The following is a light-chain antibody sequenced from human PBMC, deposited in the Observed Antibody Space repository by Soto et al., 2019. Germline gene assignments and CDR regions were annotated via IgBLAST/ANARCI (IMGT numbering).Light chain of an antibody. CDR3: QSFDNSLRGFYV. Sequence: QSALMQPPSVSGAPVQKITIFSTRGSSKIGAGYDVHWYQQLPGRAPKLIIYDKKNLPSGVPDRFSGSNSGTSASLAITGLQAEDEADYYCQSFDNSLRGFYVFGTGTKVTVL. CDR2: DKK. J-gene: IGLJ1*01. CDR1: SSKIGAGYD. V-gene: IGLV1-40*01.